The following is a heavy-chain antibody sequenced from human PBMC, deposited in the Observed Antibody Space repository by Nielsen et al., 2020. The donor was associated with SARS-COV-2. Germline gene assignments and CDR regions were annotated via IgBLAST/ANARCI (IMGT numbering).Heavy chain of an antibody. CDR2: IYYSGST. CDR1: GGSFSSYY. CDR3: ARDRRDLVPDYYLDQSFYGLDV. D-gene: IGHD3-9*01. J-gene: IGHJ6*02. Sequence: SETLSLTCAVYGGSFSSYYWSWIRQPPGKGLEWIGYIYYSGSTSYNPSLKSRVTISLDTTKNQFSLKVTSVTAADTAVYYCARDRRDLVPDYYLDQSFYGLDVWGQGTTVTVSS. V-gene: IGHV4-59*01.